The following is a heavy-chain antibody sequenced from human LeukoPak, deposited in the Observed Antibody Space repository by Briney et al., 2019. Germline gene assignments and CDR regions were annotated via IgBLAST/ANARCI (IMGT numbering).Heavy chain of an antibody. CDR1: GYTFTSYG. D-gene: IGHD3-22*01. CDR2: ISGYNGNT. J-gene: IGHJ4*02. Sequence: ASVKVSCKASGYTFTSYGISWVRQAPGQALEWMGWISGYNGNTNYAQKLQGRVTMTTDTSTSTAYMELRSLRSDDTAVYYCARDFHSSGYYHYFHYWGQGTLVTVSP. V-gene: IGHV1-18*01. CDR3: ARDFHSSGYYHYFHY.